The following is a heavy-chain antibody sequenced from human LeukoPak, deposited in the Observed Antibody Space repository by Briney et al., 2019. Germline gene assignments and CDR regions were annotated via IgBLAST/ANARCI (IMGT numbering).Heavy chain of an antibody. J-gene: IGHJ5*02. CDR1: GGSFSGYY. CDR2: INHSGST. D-gene: IGHD5-24*01. CDR3: ARGDDWFDP. Sequence: SETLSLTCVVYGGSFSGYYWSWIRQPPGKGLEWIGEINHSGSTNYNPSLKSRVTISVDTSKNQFSLKLNSVTAADTAVFYCARGDDWFDPWGQGTLVTVSS. V-gene: IGHV4-34*01.